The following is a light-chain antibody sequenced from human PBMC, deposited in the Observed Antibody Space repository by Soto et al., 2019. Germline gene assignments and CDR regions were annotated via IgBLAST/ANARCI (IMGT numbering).Light chain of an antibody. V-gene: IGLV2-14*01. CDR1: SSDVGYYNY. CDR3: SSYTTSSTQV. CDR2: EVS. Sequence: QSALTQPASVSGSPGQSITISCTGTSSDVGYYNYVYWYQHHPGKVPKLMIYEVSNRPSGVSNRFSGSKSGNTASLTISGLQADDEADYYCSSYTTSSTQVFGGGTKLTVL. J-gene: IGLJ3*02.